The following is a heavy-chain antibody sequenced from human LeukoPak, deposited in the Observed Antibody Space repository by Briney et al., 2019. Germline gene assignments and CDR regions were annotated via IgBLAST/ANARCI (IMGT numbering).Heavy chain of an antibody. CDR2: IIPIFGTA. CDR3: AIKPAGEMATIRTYYFDY. J-gene: IGHJ4*02. Sequence: ASVKVSCKASGYTFTSYDINWVRQAPGQGLEWMGGIIPIFGTANYAQKFQGRVTITADESTSTAYMELSSLRSEDTAVYYCAIKPAGEMATIRTYYFDYWGQGTLVTVSS. D-gene: IGHD5-24*01. V-gene: IGHV1-69*13. CDR1: GYTFTSYD.